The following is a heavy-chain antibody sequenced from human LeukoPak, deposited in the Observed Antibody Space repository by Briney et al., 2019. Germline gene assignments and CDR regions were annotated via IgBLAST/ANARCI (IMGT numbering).Heavy chain of an antibody. D-gene: IGHD2-21*01. CDR3: ARWAIPHWFDP. V-gene: IGHV4-39*07. CDR1: GGSISSSSYY. CDR2: IYYSGST. Sequence: SETLSLTCTVSGGSISSSSYYWGWIRQPPGKGLEWIGSIYYSGSTYYNPSLKSRVTISVDTSKNQFSLKLSSVTAADTAVYYCARWAIPHWFDPWGQGTLVTVSS. J-gene: IGHJ5*02.